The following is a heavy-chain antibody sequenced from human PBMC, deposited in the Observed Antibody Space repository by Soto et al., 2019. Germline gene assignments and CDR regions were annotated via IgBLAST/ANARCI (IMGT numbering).Heavy chain of an antibody. Sequence: ELELLESGGGLVQPGGSLRLSCALSGFTLSDYAMSWVRRAPGKGLEWVSTISGSGSTTHYEDSVKGRFTISGDNSKNTLYLQMNSLRADDTDVYYCAKGKQWLVPGLFDPWGLGTLVTVSS. D-gene: IGHD6-19*01. CDR2: ISGSGSTT. CDR3: AKGKQWLVPGLFDP. J-gene: IGHJ5*02. CDR1: GFTLSDYA. V-gene: IGHV3-23*01.